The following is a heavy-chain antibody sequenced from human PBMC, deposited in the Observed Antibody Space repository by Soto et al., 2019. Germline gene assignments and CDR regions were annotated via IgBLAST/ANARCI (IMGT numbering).Heavy chain of an antibody. CDR2: ISATGDTT. D-gene: IGHD3-16*02. CDR1: VLNLKGFA. Sequence: PGGSLLLACATSVLNLKGFAINWVRQTHGKGLEWVSVISATGDTTYNADSVKGRFTISRDNSKNTAYLQMNSLRVEHTSLYYCAKGYCSYPKCSFDAWGQGTMVTGSS. CDR3: AKGYCSYPKCSFDA. J-gene: IGHJ4*02. V-gene: IGHV3-23*01.